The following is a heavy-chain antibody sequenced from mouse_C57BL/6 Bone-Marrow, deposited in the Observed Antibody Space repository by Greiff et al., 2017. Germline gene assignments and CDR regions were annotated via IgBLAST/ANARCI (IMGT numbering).Heavy chain of an antibody. CDR1: GFSLTSYA. CDR3: ARNAYYSNYAWFAY. CDR2: IWTGGGT. D-gene: IGHD2-5*01. V-gene: IGHV2-9-1*01. Sequence: QVQLKESGPGLVAPSPSLSISCTVSGFSLTSYAISWVRQPPGKGLEWLGVIWTGGGTNYNSALKSRLSISKDNSKSQVSLKMNSLQTDDTARYYCARNAYYSNYAWFAYWGQGTLVTVSA. J-gene: IGHJ3*01.